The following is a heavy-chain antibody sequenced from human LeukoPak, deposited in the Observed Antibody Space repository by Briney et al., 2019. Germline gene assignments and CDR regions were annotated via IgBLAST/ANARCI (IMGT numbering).Heavy chain of an antibody. V-gene: IGHV3-21*01. CDR2: ISGRGGST. CDR3: ARVSVRYYYDSSGYYYHDAFDI. D-gene: IGHD3-22*01. CDR1: GFTFSTYG. Sequence: GGTLRLSCAASGFTFSTYGITWVRQAPGKGLEWVSTISGRGGSTYYADSVKGRFTISRDNAKNSLYLQMNSLRAEDTAVYYCARVSVRYYYDSSGYYYHDAFDIWGQGTMVTVSS. J-gene: IGHJ3*02.